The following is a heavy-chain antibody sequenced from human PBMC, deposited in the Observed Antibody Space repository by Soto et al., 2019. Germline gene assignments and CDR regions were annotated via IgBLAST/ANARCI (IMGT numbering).Heavy chain of an antibody. CDR3: ASGDAWGVLLAF. V-gene: IGHV4-31*02. CDR1: GAPINSGGYY. CDR2: IYFSGTT. D-gene: IGHD3-10*01. J-gene: IGHJ4*02. Sequence: PSETLSRTWNVSGAPINSGGYYWNWFRQLPGKGLEWIGYIYFSGTTYYNPSLESRLTISLDTSQNQFSLHLTSVSAADTAVYYCASGDAWGVLLAFWGQGILVTVSS.